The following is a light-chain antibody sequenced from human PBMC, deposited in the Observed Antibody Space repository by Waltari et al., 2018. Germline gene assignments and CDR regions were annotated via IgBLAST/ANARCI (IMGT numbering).Light chain of an antibody. CDR2: DAS. V-gene: IGKV3-11*01. CDR1: QSIGTF. J-gene: IGKJ1*01. Sequence: EIVLTQSPATLSLSPGDRANLSCRASQSIGTFLAWLQQKPGQAPSLLIYDASYRATDIPARFSGAGSGTDFTLTISSLEPEDFAVYFCQQRSDWPRTFGQGTRVEIK. CDR3: QQRSDWPRT.